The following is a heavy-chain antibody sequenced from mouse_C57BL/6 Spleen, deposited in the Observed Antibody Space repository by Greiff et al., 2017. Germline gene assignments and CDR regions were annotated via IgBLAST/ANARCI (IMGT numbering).Heavy chain of an antibody. Sequence: EVKLMESGPGLAKPSQTLSLTCSVTGYSITSDYWNWIRKFPGNKLEYMGYISYSGSTYYNPSLKSRISITRDTTKNQYYVQLNSVTTEETATYYCAKGKGYGNYEGAMDYWGQGTSVTVSS. J-gene: IGHJ4*01. V-gene: IGHV3-8*01. CDR1: GYSITSDY. D-gene: IGHD2-1*01. CDR3: AKGKGYGNYEGAMDY. CDR2: ISYSGST.